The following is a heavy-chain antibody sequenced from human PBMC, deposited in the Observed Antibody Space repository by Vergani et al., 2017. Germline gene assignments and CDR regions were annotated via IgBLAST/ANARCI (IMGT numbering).Heavy chain of an antibody. CDR2: ISGSSSYV. V-gene: IGHV3-21*02. J-gene: IGHJ6*02. Sequence: EVQLVESGGGLVKPGGSLRLSCAASGFSFSSYSMNWVRQAPGKGLEWVASISGSSSYVFYRDSVEGRFTITRDNAKKSVYLQMNSLRAEDTAVYYCARDLPHYYYYGMDVWGQGTTVTVSS. CDR3: ARDLPHYYYYGMDV. CDR1: GFSFSSYS.